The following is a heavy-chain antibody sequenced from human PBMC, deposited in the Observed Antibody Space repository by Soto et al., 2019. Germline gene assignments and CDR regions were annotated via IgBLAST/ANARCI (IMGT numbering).Heavy chain of an antibody. CDR3: ARDRATIFGVVIPSYYYYGMDV. Sequence: ASVKVSCKASGYTFTSYGISWVRQAPGQGLEWMGWISAYNGNTNYAQKLQGRVTMTTDTSTSTAYMELRSLRSDDTAVYYCARDRATIFGVVIPSYYYYGMDVCGQGPTVTVYS. J-gene: IGHJ6*02. V-gene: IGHV1-18*01. CDR1: GYTFTSYG. CDR2: ISAYNGNT. D-gene: IGHD3-3*01.